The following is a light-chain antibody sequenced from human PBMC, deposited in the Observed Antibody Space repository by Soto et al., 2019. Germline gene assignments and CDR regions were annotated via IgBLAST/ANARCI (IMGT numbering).Light chain of an antibody. V-gene: IGKV3-20*01. Sequence: DIGLMQSPGTLSLSPGERATLSCRASQSVRNSYLAWYQQKPGQAPRLLIYGASSRATGIPDRFSGSGSGTDFTLTISRLEPEDFAVYYCQQYGSSSTFGQGTKVDIK. CDR2: GAS. CDR1: QSVRNSY. J-gene: IGKJ1*01. CDR3: QQYGSSST.